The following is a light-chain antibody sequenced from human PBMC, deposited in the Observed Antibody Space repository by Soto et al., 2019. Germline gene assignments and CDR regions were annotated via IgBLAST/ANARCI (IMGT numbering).Light chain of an antibody. CDR3: GTWDNSLSVFL. CDR1: SSNIGNNY. V-gene: IGLV1-51*01. Sequence: QAVVTQPPSVSAAPGQKVTISCSGSSSNIGNNYVSWYQQLPGAAPKLLIYDNNKRPSGIPDRFSGSKSGTSATLGITGLQTGDEADYYCGTWDNSLSVFLFGGGTQLTVL. CDR2: DNN. J-gene: IGLJ3*02.